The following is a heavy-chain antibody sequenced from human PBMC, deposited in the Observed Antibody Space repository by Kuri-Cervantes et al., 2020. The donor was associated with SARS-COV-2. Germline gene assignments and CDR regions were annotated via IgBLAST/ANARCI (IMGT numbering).Heavy chain of an antibody. V-gene: IGHV1-18*04. CDR1: GYTFTSYG. D-gene: IGHD3-10*01. CDR3: ASGEPNYGMDV. CDR2: ISAYNGNT. J-gene: IGHJ6*02. Sequence: ASVKVSCKASGYTFTSYGISWVRQAPGQGLEWMGWISAYNGNTNYAQKFQGWVTMTRDTSISTAYMELSRLRSDDTAVYYCASGEPNYGMDVRGQGTTVTVSS.